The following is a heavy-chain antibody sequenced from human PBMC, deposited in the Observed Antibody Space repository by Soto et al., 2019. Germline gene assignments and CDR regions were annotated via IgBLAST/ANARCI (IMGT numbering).Heavy chain of an antibody. Sequence: HGESLKISCQGSGYSFTSYWISWVRQMPGKGLEWMGRIDPSDSYTNYSPSFQGHVTISADKSISTAYLQWSSLKASDTAIYYCARNYDSSGYYYRYWGQGTLVTVSS. CDR1: GYSFTSYW. J-gene: IGHJ4*02. CDR2: IDPSDSYT. V-gene: IGHV5-10-1*01. CDR3: ARNYDSSGYYYRY. D-gene: IGHD3-22*01.